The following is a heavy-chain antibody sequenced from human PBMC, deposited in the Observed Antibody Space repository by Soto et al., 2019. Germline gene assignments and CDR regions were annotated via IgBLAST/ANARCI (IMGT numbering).Heavy chain of an antibody. CDR1: GYTFSSYF. CDR2: ISAYNGNT. J-gene: IGHJ4*02. Sequence: QVQRVQSGAEVKKPGASVKVSCKASGYTFSSYFISWVRQAPGQGLEWMGWISAYNGNTNYAQNPQGRVTMTTDTATSTAYMERRSLRSDDTAGYYCARDLPPVDCWGQGTLVTVSS. V-gene: IGHV1-18*01. CDR3: ARDLPPVDC.